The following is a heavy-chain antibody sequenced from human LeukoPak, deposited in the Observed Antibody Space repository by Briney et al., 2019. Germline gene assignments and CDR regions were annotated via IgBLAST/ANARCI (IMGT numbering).Heavy chain of an antibody. CDR2: ISYDGSNK. J-gene: IGHJ4*02. CDR1: GYTFTQLG. V-gene: IGHV3-30*19. Sequence: PGGSLRLSCAASGYTFTQLGMHWVRQAPGKGLEWVAVISYDGSNKYYADSVKGRFTISRDNSKNTLYLQMNSLRAEDTAVYYCARAQTPYDILTGYYYFDYWGQGTLVTVSS. D-gene: IGHD3-9*01. CDR3: ARAQTPYDILTGYYYFDY.